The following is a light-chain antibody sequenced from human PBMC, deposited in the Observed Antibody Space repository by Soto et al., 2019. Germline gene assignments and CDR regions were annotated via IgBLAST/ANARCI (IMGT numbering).Light chain of an antibody. J-gene: IGKJ1*01. V-gene: IGKV1-5*01. Sequence: DIQMTQSPSPLSASVGGRVTITCRASQSIGTWLAWYQQKPGKAPKLLIYDASSLERGVPSRFSGGGSGTEFTLTITSLQPDDFGTYYCQQYNGHTWMFGQGTKVDIK. CDR2: DAS. CDR1: QSIGTW. CDR3: QQYNGHTWM.